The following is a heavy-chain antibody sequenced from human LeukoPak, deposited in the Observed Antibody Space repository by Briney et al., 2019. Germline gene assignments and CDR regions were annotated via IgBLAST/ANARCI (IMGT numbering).Heavy chain of an antibody. CDR1: GFTFSSYA. CDR3: ANQYSSSWYARYFDY. J-gene: IGHJ4*02. CDR2: ISSSSSTT. D-gene: IGHD6-13*01. Sequence: GGSLRLSCAASGFTFSSYAMSWVRQAPGKGLEWVSIISSSSSTTYYADSVKGRFTISRDNSKNTLYLQMNSLRAEDTAVYYCANQYSSSWYARYFDYWGQGTLVTVSS. V-gene: IGHV3-23*01.